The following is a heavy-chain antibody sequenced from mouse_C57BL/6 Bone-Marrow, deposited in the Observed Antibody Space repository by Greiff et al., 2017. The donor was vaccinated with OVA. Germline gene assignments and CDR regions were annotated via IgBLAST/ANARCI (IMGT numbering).Heavy chain of an antibody. V-gene: IGHV14-4*01. J-gene: IGHJ2*01. D-gene: IGHD2-10*02. Sequence: VQLQQSGAELVRPGASVKLSCTASGFNIKDDYMHWVKQRPEQGLEWIGWIDPENGDTEYASKFQGKATITADTSSNTAYLQLSSLTSEDTAVYYCTTIGYGNYVGYFDYWGQGTTLTVSS. CDR2: IDPENGDT. CDR1: GFNIKDDY. CDR3: TTIGYGNYVGYFDY.